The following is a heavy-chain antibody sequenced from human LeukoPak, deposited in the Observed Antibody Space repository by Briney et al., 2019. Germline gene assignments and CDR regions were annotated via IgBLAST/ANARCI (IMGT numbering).Heavy chain of an antibody. J-gene: IGHJ4*02. CDR2: TYSGGST. Sequence: GGSLRLSCAASGFTVSSNYMNWVRQAPGKGLEWVSLTYSGGSTYYADSVKGRFTISRDNSKNTLYLQMNSLRAEDTAVYYCASEGRDGYMNYFDYWGQGTLVTVSS. CDR3: ASEGRDGYMNYFDY. D-gene: IGHD5-24*01. V-gene: IGHV3-66*01. CDR1: GFTVSSNY.